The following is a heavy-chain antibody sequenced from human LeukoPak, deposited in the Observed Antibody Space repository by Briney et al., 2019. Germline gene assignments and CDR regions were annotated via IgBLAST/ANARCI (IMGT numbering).Heavy chain of an antibody. Sequence: AGGSLRLSCAASGFTVSSNYMSWVRQAPGKGLEWVSVIYSGGSTYYADSVKGRFTISRDNSKNTLYLQMNSLRAKDTAVYYCAVNYYDSSGYYYWGQGTLVTVSS. J-gene: IGHJ4*02. D-gene: IGHD3-22*01. CDR1: GFTVSSNY. V-gene: IGHV3-53*01. CDR2: IYSGGST. CDR3: AVNYYDSSGYYY.